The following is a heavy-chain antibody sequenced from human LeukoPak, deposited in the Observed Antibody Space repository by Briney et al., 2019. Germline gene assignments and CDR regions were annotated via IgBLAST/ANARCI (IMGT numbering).Heavy chain of an antibody. Sequence: SVKVSCKASGGTFSSYAISWVRQAPGQGLEWMGGIIPILGIANYAQKFQGRVTMTRDTSTSTVYMELSSLRSEDTAVYYCARAPGYSSSWGAFDIWGQGTMVTVSS. CDR1: GGTFSSYA. D-gene: IGHD6-13*01. CDR3: ARAPGYSSSWGAFDI. J-gene: IGHJ3*02. V-gene: IGHV1-69*10. CDR2: IIPILGIA.